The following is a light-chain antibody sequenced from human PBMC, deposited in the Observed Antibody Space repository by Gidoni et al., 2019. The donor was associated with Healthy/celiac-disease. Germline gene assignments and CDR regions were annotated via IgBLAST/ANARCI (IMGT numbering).Light chain of an antibody. CDR3: NSRDSSGNLRV. CDR1: SLRSYY. CDR2: GKN. Sequence: SSELTQDPAVSVALGQTVRITCQGDSLRSYYASWYQQKPGQAPVLVIYGKNNRPSGIPDRFSGSSSGNTASVTITGAQAEDEADYYWNSRDSSGNLRVFGGGTKLTVL. V-gene: IGLV3-19*01. J-gene: IGLJ2*01.